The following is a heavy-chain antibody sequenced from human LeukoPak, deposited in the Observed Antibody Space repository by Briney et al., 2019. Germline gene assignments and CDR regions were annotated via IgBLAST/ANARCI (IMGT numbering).Heavy chain of an antibody. J-gene: IGHJ4*01. D-gene: IGHD3-16*01. Sequence: GGSLRLSCAASGFAFNTYWMTWVRQAPGKGLEWVANVNLDGNEVHYVDSLKDRFTISRDNARNSLYLQMSSLRAEDTAVHYCASGRHDFVHWGHGTLVTVSS. CDR3: ASGRHDFVH. CDR2: VNLDGNEV. CDR1: GFAFNTYW. V-gene: IGHV3-7*01.